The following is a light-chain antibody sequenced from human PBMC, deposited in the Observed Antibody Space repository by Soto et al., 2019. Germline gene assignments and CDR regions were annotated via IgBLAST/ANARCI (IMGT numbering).Light chain of an antibody. CDR1: TSNIGENT. CDR2: VTD. Sequence: QSALTQPPSVSGTLGQGVTISCSGSTSNIGENTVAWFQQLPGTAPKVLIYVTDRRPSGVPDRFSGSKSGTSAYLAISGLQSEDEADYYCAAWDVTLNGHVFGTGTRSPS. J-gene: IGLJ1*01. V-gene: IGLV1-44*01. CDR3: AAWDVTLNGHV.